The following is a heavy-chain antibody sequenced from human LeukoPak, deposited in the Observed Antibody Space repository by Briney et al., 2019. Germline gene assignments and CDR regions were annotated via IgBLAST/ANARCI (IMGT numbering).Heavy chain of an antibody. J-gene: IGHJ5*02. V-gene: IGHV3-23*01. CDR2: ITGGGGST. CDR3: AKGVFATPGAP. CDR1: GFTFSTYW. D-gene: IGHD6-13*01. Sequence: GGSLRLSCAASGFTFSTYWMNWYRQAPGKGLEWVSTITGGGGSTYYADAVKGRFTISRDNSKDTLYLLMNSLRAEDTAVYYCAKGVFATPGAPWGQGTLVTVSS.